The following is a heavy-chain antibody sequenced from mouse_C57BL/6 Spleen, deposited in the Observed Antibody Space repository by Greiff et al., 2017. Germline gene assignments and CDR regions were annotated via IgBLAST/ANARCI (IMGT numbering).Heavy chain of an antibody. CDR2: IDPETGGT. Sequence: VQLQQSGAELVRPGASVTLSCKASGYTFTDYEMHWVKQTPVHGLEWIGAIDPETGGTAYNQKFKGKAILTADKSSSTAYMELRSLTSEDSAVYYCTRDGNYVSWFAYGGQGTLVTVSA. V-gene: IGHV1-15*01. CDR3: TRDGNYVSWFAY. D-gene: IGHD2-1*01. CDR1: GYTFTDYE. J-gene: IGHJ3*01.